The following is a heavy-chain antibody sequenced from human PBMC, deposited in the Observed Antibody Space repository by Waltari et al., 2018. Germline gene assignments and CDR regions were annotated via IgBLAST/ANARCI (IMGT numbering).Heavy chain of an antibody. CDR1: GFTFSSYW. D-gene: IGHD2-15*01. CDR3: ARESQMVAAERFDY. V-gene: IGHV3-74*01. Sequence: EVQLVESGGGLVQPGGSLRLSCAASGFTFSSYWMHWVRQAPGKGLVGVSRINSDGSSTSYADSVKGRFTISRDNAKNTLYLQMNSLRAEDTAVYYCARESQMVAAERFDYWGQGTLVTVSS. J-gene: IGHJ4*02. CDR2: INSDGSST.